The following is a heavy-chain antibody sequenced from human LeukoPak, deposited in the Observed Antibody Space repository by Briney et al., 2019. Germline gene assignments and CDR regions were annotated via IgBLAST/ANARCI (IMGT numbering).Heavy chain of an antibody. CDR1: GGTFSSYA. CDR3: ARGVVGATTGAYSFDY. CDR2: IIPIFGTA. V-gene: IGHV1-69*13. J-gene: IGHJ4*02. Sequence: SVTVSCKASGGTFSSYAIGWVRQAPGQGLEWMGGIIPIFGTANYAQKFQGRVTIIADESTSTAYMELSSLRSEDTAVYYCARGVVGATTGAYSFDYWGRGTLVTVSS. D-gene: IGHD1-26*01.